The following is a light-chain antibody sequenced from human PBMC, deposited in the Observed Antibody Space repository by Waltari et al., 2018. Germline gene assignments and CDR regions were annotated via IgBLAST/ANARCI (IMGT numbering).Light chain of an antibody. CDR2: EAS. CDR3: QQFNDWPRT. Sequence: VLTQPPATLSVSPGERATLSCRASQSISINMVWYQQRPGQAPRLLIYEASMRATDIPARFSGSGSGTEFTLTISSVQSEDAAVYYCQQFNDWPRTFGQGTKVEIK. J-gene: IGKJ1*01. CDR1: QSISIN. V-gene: IGKV3-15*01.